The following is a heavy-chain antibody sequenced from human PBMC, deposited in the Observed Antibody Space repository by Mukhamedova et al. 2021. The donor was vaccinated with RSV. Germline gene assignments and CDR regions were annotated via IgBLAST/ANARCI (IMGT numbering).Heavy chain of an antibody. CDR1: TFDDYA. J-gene: IGHJ4*02. CDR2: ISWNSGSI. D-gene: IGHD3-22*01. Sequence: TFDDYAMHWVRQAPGKGLEWVSGISWNSGSIGYADSVKGRFTISRDNAKNSLYLQMNSLRAEDTALYYCAKEDYDSSGNYFDYWGQ. CDR3: AKEDYDSSGNYFDY. V-gene: IGHV3-9*01.